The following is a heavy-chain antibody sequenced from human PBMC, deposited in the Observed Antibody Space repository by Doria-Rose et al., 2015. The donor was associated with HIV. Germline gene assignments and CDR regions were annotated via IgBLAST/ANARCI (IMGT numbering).Heavy chain of an antibody. CDR3: VMMPHY. V-gene: IGHV4-39*07. Sequence: GLVKPSETLSLTCTVSGASISSDNYWGWIRQPPGKGLEWIGSYYSSGRTYYNPSLKSRVTISADTSKNQFSLNLSSLTAADTAVYYCVMMPHYWGQGTLVTVSP. D-gene: IGHD3-16*01. J-gene: IGHJ4*02. CDR1: GASISSDNY. CDR2: YYSSGRT.